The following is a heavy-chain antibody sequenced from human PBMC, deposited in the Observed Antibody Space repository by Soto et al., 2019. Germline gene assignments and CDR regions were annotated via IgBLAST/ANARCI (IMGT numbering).Heavy chain of an antibody. J-gene: IGHJ6*02. CDR3: AARTAYYSYYYYGMDV. V-gene: IGHV1-69*06. Sequence: SVKVSCKASGGTFSSYAISWVRQAPGQGLEWMGGIIPIFGTANYAQKFQGRVTITADKSTSTAYMELSSLRSEDTAVYYCAARTAYYSYYYYGMDVWGQGTTVTAP. CDR1: GGTFSSYA. D-gene: IGHD4-4*01. CDR2: IIPIFGTA.